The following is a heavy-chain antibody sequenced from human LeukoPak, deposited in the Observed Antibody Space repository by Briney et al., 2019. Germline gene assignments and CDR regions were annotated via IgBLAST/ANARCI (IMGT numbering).Heavy chain of an antibody. V-gene: IGHV1-3*01. Sequence: GASVKVSCKASGYTFTSYAMHWVRQAPGQRLEWMGWINAGNGNTKYSQKFQGRVTVTRDTSASTAYMELSSLRSEDTAVYYCARLVGGSSWYIEHYYYYGMDVWGQGTTVTVSS. CDR1: GYTFTSYA. CDR2: INAGNGNT. CDR3: ARLVGGSSWYIEHYYYYGMDV. D-gene: IGHD6-13*01. J-gene: IGHJ6*02.